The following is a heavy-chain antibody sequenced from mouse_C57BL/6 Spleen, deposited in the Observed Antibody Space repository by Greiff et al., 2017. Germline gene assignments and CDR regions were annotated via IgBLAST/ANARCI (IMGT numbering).Heavy chain of an antibody. D-gene: IGHD2-5*01. CDR1: GYTFTDSY. J-gene: IGHJ4*01. V-gene: IGHV1-77*01. Sequence: QVQLQPPGAELVKPGASVKISCKASGYTFTDSYINWVKQRPGQGLEWIGKIGPGSGSTYYNEKFKGKATLTADKSSSTAYMQLSSLTSEDSAVYFCARSTYSNYFYAMDYWGQGTSVTVSS. CDR2: IGPGSGST. CDR3: ARSTYSNYFYAMDY.